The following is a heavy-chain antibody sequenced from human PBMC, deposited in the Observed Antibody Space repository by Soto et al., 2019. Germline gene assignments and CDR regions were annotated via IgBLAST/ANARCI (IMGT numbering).Heavy chain of an antibody. CDR3: ARGIAAAGTGLYYYGMDV. Sequence: PSETLSLTCAVYGGSFSGYYWSWIRQPPGEGLEWIGEINHSGSTNYNPSLKSRVTISVDTSKNQFSLKLSSVTAADTAVYYCARGIAAAGTGLYYYGMDVWGQGTTVTVSS. D-gene: IGHD6-13*01. CDR2: INHSGST. CDR1: GGSFSGYY. V-gene: IGHV4-34*01. J-gene: IGHJ6*02.